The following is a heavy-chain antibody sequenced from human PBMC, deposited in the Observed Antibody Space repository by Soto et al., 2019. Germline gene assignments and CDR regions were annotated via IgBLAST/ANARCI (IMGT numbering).Heavy chain of an antibody. CDR1: GGSINDNNYY. J-gene: IGHJ5*02. V-gene: IGHV4-39*01. CDR3: ARHSFFWSGYYTGGHFDQ. D-gene: IGHD3-3*01. Sequence: QLHLQESGPGLVKPSETLSLTCSVSGGSINDNNYYWGWIRQPPGKGLEWIGSIYYSGSTYYNPSLKSRVTISVDTSKNQFSLKLSSVTAADTAMYSCARHSFFWSGYYTGGHFDQWGQGTLVTVSS. CDR2: IYYSGST.